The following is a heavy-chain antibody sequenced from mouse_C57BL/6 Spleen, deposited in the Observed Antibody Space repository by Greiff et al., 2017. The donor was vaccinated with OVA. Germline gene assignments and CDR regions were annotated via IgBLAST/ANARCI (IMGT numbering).Heavy chain of an antibody. Sequence: VQLQQPGAELVRPGSSVKLSCKASGYNFTSYWMHWVKQRPIQGLEWIGNIDPSDSETHYNQKFKDKATLTVDKSSSTAYMQLSSLTSEDSAVYFCARSSTTVVYFDYGGQGTTLTVSS. CDR1: GYNFTSYW. D-gene: IGHD1-1*01. J-gene: IGHJ2*01. V-gene: IGHV1-52*01. CDR3: ARSSTTVVYFDY. CDR2: IDPSDSET.